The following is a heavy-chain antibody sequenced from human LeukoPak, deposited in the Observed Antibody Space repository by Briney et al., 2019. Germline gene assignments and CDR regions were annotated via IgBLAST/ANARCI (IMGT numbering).Heavy chain of an antibody. V-gene: IGHV1-46*01. CDR2: INPSGGST. J-gene: IGHJ4*02. D-gene: IGHD1-26*01. CDR1: GYTFTSYF. CDR3: ARERFVGGTFRAFDY. Sequence: ASVKVSCKASGYTFTSYFMHWVRQAPGQGLEWMGIINPSGGSTTYAQKFQGRVTMTRDMSTSTVHMELSSLRSEDTAVYYRARERFVGGTFRAFDYWGQGTLVTVSS.